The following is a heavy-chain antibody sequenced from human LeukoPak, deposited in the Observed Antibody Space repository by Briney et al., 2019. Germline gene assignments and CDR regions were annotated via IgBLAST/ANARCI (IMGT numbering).Heavy chain of an antibody. V-gene: IGHV3-48*03. CDR2: ISSSGSTI. CDR1: GFTFSIYA. D-gene: IGHD3-22*01. CDR3: AKTKSYYDSSGLYYFDY. J-gene: IGHJ4*02. Sequence: GGSLSLSCAASGFTFSIYAMNWVRQAPGKGLEWVSYISSSGSTIYYADSLKGRFTIYRDNSKNRLYLQMNSLRAEDTAVYHCAKTKSYYDSSGLYYFDYWGQGTLVTVSS.